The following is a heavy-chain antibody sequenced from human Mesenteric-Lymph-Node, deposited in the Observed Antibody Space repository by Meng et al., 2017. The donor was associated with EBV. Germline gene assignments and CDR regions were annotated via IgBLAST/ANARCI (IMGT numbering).Heavy chain of an antibody. D-gene: IGHD6-13*01. CDR1: GFTFNNYA. CDR2: VSFSGTTT. Sequence: EVQLLESGGGLIQPGGSLRLSCAASGFTFNNYAMSWVRQAPGQGLQWVSSVSFSGTTTYYADSVKGRFIISRDNSKNTLHLQMNSLRAEDTAIYYCAKDLMGQQLLAYYFDFWGQGTLVTVS. CDR3: AKDLMGQQLLAYYFDF. J-gene: IGHJ4*02. V-gene: IGHV3-23*01.